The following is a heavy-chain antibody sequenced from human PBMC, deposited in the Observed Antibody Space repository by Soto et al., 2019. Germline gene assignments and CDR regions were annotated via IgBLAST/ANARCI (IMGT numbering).Heavy chain of an antibody. D-gene: IGHD3-10*01. V-gene: IGHV1-69*02. J-gene: IGHJ4*02. Sequence: QVQLVQSGAEVKRPGSSVKVSCKASGDTFNFYSINWVRQAPGLGLEWMGRVNPIVSMSNYAQKFQGRVTMTGDKSPTNVYRKLRSWKSGDTAIYYGGSSYGSGYRPFAYWGQGALVPVPS. CDR3: GSSYGSGYRPFAY. CDR1: GDTFNFYS. CDR2: VNPIVSMS.